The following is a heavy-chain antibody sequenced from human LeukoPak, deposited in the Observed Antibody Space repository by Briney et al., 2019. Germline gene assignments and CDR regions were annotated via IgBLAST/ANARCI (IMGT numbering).Heavy chain of an antibody. CDR1: GYTFTSYY. CDR2: MNPNSGNT. J-gene: IGHJ4*02. Sequence: ASVKVSCKASGYTFTSYYMHWVRQATGQGLEWMGWMNPNSGNTGYAQKFQGRVTITRNTSISTAYMELSSLRSEDTAVYYCARGGYYEGDDYWGQGTLVTVSS. CDR3: ARGGYYEGDDY. D-gene: IGHD3-22*01. V-gene: IGHV1-8*03.